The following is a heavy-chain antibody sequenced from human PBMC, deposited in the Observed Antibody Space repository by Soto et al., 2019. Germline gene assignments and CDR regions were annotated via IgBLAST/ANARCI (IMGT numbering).Heavy chain of an antibody. CDR2: ISGSGGST. J-gene: IGHJ4*02. V-gene: IGHV3-23*01. CDR1: GFTFSSYA. D-gene: IGHD2-15*01. CDR3: AKDLLTFGGNTILFDY. Sequence: GSLRLSCAASGFTFSSYAMSWVRQAPGKGLEWVSAISGSGGSTYYADSVKGRFTISRDNSKNTLYLQMNSLRAEDTAVYYCAKDLLTFGGNTILFDYWGQGTLVTVSS.